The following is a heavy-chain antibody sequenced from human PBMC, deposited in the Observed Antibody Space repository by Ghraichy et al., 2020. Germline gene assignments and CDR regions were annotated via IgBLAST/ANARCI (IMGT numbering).Heavy chain of an antibody. CDR1: GFTFSSYW. CDR2: INSDGSST. Sequence: GESLNISCAASGFTFSSYWMHWVRQAPGKGLVWVSRINSDGSSTSYADSVKGRFTISRDNAKNTLYLQMNSLRAEDTAVYYCARVGVFLGYCSSTSCSPATSDAFDIWGQGTMVTVSS. CDR3: ARVGVFLGYCSSTSCSPATSDAFDI. D-gene: IGHD2-2*01. J-gene: IGHJ3*02. V-gene: IGHV3-74*01.